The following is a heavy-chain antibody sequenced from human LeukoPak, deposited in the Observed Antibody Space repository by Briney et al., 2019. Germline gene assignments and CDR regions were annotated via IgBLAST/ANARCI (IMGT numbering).Heavy chain of an antibody. D-gene: IGHD2-8*01. V-gene: IGHV4-59*01. Sequence: PSGTLSLTCTVSGGSISSYYWSWIRQPPGKGLEWIGYIYYSGSTNYNPSLKSRVTISVDTSKNQFSLKLSSVTAADTAVYYCARVYFGAFDIWGQGTMVTVSS. J-gene: IGHJ3*02. CDR2: IYYSGST. CDR3: ARVYFGAFDI. CDR1: GGSISSYY.